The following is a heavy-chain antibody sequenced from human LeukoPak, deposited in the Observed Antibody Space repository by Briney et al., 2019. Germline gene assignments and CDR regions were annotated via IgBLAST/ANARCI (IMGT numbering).Heavy chain of an antibody. J-gene: IGHJ5*02. CDR3: ARDFGFGSA. D-gene: IGHD6-19*01. CDR1: GGAISSAY. Sequence: SETLSLTCTVSGGAISSAYWSWIRQPPGKGLEWIGRIFTSGTTEYNPSLKSRVTMSVDTSKNQFSLKLTSVTPADTAVYYCARDFGFGSAWGQGALVTVSS. V-gene: IGHV4-4*07. CDR2: IFTSGTT.